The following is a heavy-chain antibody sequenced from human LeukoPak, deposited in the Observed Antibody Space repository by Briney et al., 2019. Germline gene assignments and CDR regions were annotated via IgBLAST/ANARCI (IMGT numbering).Heavy chain of an antibody. D-gene: IGHD3-22*01. J-gene: IGHJ4*02. CDR1: GGSISSGGYY. CDR3: ARGDSSGHDY. V-gene: IGHV4-31*03. Sequence: SETLSLTCTVSGGSISSGGYYWSWVRQHPGKSLEWIGYIYYSGSTYYNPSLKSRVTISVDTSKNQFSLKLSSVTAADTAVYYCARGDSSGHDYWGQGTLVTVSS. CDR2: IYYSGST.